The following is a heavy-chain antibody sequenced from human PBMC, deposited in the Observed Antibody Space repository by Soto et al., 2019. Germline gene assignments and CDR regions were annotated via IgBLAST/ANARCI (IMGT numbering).Heavy chain of an antibody. CDR3: AKDIKWNLPAGYLDN. CDR2: IGGSGGST. D-gene: IGHD5-12*01. CDR1: GFTFSSYA. V-gene: IGHV3-23*01. Sequence: EVQLLESGGGLVQPGGSLRLSCAASGFTFSSYAMSWVRQAPGKGLEWVSVIGGSGGSTYYADSVKGRFTVSRDNAKNSVHLQMNSLRAEDTAFYYCAKDIKWNLPAGYLDNWGQGTLVTVFS. J-gene: IGHJ4*02.